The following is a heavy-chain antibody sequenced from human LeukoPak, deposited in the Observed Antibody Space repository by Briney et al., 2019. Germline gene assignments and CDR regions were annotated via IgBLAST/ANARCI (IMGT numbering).Heavy chain of an antibody. CDR3: ARQYNWFDP. Sequence: SETLSLTCTVSGGSISSYYWSWIRQPPGKGLEWIGYIYTSGSTNYNPSLKSRVTISVDTPKNQFSLKLSSVTAADTAVYYCARQYNWFDPWGQGTLVTVSS. V-gene: IGHV4-4*09. J-gene: IGHJ5*02. CDR1: GGSISSYY. CDR2: IYTSGST.